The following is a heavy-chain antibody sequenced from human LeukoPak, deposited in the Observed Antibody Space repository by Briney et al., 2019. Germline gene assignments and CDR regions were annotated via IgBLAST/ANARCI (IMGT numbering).Heavy chain of an antibody. D-gene: IGHD6-13*01. CDR1: GGSISSYY. J-gene: IGHJ3*02. CDR3: ARSGGSRGDAFDI. CDR2: IYTSGST. Sequence: SETLSLTRTVSGGSISSYYWSWIRQPPGKGLEWIGYIYTSGSTNYNPSLKSRVTISVDTSKNQFSLKLSSVTAADTAVYYCARSGGSRGDAFDIWGQGTLVTVSS. V-gene: IGHV4-4*09.